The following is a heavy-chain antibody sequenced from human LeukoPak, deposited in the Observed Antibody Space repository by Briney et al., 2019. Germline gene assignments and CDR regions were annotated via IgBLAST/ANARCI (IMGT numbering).Heavy chain of an antibody. Sequence: SETLSLTCSVSGFSLSGGHFWGWIRQSPGKGLEWIGSVSHSASTYYNPSLKSRVTMSIDTSENQFSLKLKSVTAADTAVYYCARVETAMMRVWGQGILVTVSA. J-gene: IGHJ4*02. D-gene: IGHD5-18*01. CDR2: VSHSAST. CDR3: ARVETAMMRV. V-gene: IGHV4-38-2*02. CDR1: GFSLSGGHF.